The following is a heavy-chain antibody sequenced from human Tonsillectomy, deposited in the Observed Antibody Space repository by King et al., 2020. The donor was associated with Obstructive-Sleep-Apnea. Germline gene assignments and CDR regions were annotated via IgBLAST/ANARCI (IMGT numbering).Heavy chain of an antibody. CDR1: GGSITGYY. V-gene: IGHV4-59*08. D-gene: IGHD4-17*01. CDR3: ARHDYAARGHGMDV. J-gene: IGHJ6*02. Sequence: LQLQESGPGLVKPSETLSLTCTVSGGSITGYYWSWIRQPPGKGLEWIGYIYYSGSTNYNPSLKSRVTISVDTSENQFSLKGSSVTAADTAVYYCARHDYAARGHGMDVWGQGTTVTVSS. CDR2: IYYSGST.